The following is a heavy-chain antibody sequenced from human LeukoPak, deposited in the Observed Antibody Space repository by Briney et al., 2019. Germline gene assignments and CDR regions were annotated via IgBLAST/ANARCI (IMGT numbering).Heavy chain of an antibody. CDR2: MNPSSGSS. CDR1: GDTFRNYD. V-gene: IGHV1-8*01. D-gene: IGHD4-11*01. J-gene: IGHJ5*01. CDR3: AGAPDSAWFDS. Sequence: SVKVSCKASGDTFRNYDLNWMRQAPGQGLEWMGRMNPSSGSSSSSQKFHGRVTMTRDTSISTAYMELGSLTSDDTAVYFCAGAPDSAWFDSWGQGTLVIVSS.